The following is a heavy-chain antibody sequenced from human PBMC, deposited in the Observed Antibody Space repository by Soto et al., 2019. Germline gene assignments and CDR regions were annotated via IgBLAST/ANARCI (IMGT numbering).Heavy chain of an antibody. CDR3: AHSPAPRVYFQH. D-gene: IGHD3-10*01. CDR2: IYWDDGK. J-gene: IGHJ1*01. Sequence: SGPPLVNPPQTLTLTCVFSGFSLNTGGVTVGWIRQPPGKALEWVALIYWDDGKRYSPSLKSRLTITKETSRNQVVLTMTNVDPEDTATYFCAHSPAPRVYFQHWGEGTLVTVSS. CDR1: GFSLNTGGVT. V-gene: IGHV2-5*02.